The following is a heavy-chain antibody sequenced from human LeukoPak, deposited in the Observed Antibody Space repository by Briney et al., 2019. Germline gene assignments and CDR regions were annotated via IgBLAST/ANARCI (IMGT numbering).Heavy chain of an antibody. Sequence: TGGSLRLPCAASGFTFSDNYMSWIRQAPGKGLEWVSYISSSGSTIYYADSVKGRFTISRDNAKNSLYLQMNSLRAEDTAVYYCVIAAAGRATDYWGQGTLVTVSS. D-gene: IGHD6-13*01. CDR1: GFTFSDNY. V-gene: IGHV3-11*04. CDR2: ISSSGSTI. CDR3: VIAAAGRATDY. J-gene: IGHJ4*02.